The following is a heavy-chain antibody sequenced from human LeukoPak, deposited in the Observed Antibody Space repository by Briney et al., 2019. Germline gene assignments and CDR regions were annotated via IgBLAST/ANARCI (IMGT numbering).Heavy chain of an antibody. Sequence: ASVTVSCKASAYSFSSYDINWVRQAPGQGLEWVGWMRPNSGDTDFAQKCQGRVIMTRNPSISTAYMELNSLGSEDTAVYYCARGRHPDLDYDYCMDVWGKGTTVTVSS. D-gene: IGHD3/OR15-3a*01. V-gene: IGHV1-8*01. CDR3: ARGRHPDLDYDYCMDV. CDR2: MRPNSGDT. J-gene: IGHJ6*03. CDR1: AYSFSSYD.